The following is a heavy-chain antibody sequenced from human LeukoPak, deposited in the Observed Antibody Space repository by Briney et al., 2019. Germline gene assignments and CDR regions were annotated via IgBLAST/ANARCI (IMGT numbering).Heavy chain of an antibody. Sequence: SETLSLTCTVSGGAITSYYWSWMRQPPGKGLEWIGNVYYSGSTNYNPSLKSRVTIPVDTSKTQFSLKLRSVTAADTAVYYCARDVAAVSWFDPWGQGTLVTVSS. CDR1: GGAITSYY. V-gene: IGHV4-59*01. CDR3: ARDVAAVSWFDP. D-gene: IGHD2-15*01. J-gene: IGHJ5*02. CDR2: VYYSGST.